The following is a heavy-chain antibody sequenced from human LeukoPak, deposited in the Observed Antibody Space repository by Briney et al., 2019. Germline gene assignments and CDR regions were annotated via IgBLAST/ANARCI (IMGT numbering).Heavy chain of an antibody. CDR2: IYPGDSDT. CDR3: ARLFVRGVANSELDY. V-gene: IGHV5-51*01. D-gene: IGHD3-10*01. CDR1: GYSFTSKW. Sequence: GESLKISCKASGYSFTSKWIAWVRQMPGKGLEWMGIIYPGDSDTRYNPSLEGQVIISVDNSINTAYLQLSSLKASDSAMYFCARLFVRGVANSELDYWGQGTLVTVSS. J-gene: IGHJ4*02.